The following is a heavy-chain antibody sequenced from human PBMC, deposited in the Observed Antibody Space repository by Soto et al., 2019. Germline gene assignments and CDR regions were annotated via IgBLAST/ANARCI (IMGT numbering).Heavy chain of an antibody. J-gene: IGHJ4*02. CDR1: GFTFSSYS. Sequence: PGGSLRLSCAASGFTFSSYSMSWVRQAPGKGLEWVSAISGSGGSTYYADSVKGRFTISRDNSKNTLYLQMNSLRAEYTAVYYCAKDLDFWSGYSFDYWGQGTLVTVSS. CDR2: ISGSGGST. D-gene: IGHD3-3*01. V-gene: IGHV3-23*01. CDR3: AKDLDFWSGYSFDY.